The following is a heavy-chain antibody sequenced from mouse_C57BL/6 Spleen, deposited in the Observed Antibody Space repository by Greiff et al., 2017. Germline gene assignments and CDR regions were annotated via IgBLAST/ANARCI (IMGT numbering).Heavy chain of an antibody. J-gene: IGHJ1*03. CDR3: ARQIATVEDWYFDV. CDR1: GFTFSDYY. V-gene: IGHV5-12*01. D-gene: IGHD1-1*01. CDR2: ISNGGGST. Sequence: EVKVEESGGGLVQPGGSLKLSCAASGFTFSDYYMYWVRQTPEKRLEWVAYISNGGGSTYYPDTVKGRFTISRDNAKNTLYLQMSRLKSEDTAMYYCARQIATVEDWYFDVWGTGTTVTVSS.